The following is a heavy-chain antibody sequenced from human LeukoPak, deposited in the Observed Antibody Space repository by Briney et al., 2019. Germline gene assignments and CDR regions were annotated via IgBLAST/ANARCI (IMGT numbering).Heavy chain of an antibody. Sequence: GESLKISCKGSGYSFTSYWIGWVRQMPGKGLEWMGIIYPGDSDTRYSPSFRGQVTISADKSISTAYLQWSSLKASDTAMYYCARLPTMGAYYSYMDVWGKGTTVTVSS. CDR2: IYPGDSDT. CDR1: GYSFTSYW. V-gene: IGHV5-51*01. CDR3: ARLPTMGAYYSYMDV. J-gene: IGHJ6*03. D-gene: IGHD3-10*01.